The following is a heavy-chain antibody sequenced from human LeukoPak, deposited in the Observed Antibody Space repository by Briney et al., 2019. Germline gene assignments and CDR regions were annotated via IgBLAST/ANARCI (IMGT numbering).Heavy chain of an antibody. CDR1: GFTFDDYA. Sequence: GRSLRLSCAASGFTFDDYAMHWVRQAPGKGLEWVSGISWNSGSIGYADSVKGRFTISRDNAKNSLYLQMNSLRAEDTALYYCAKDGDYGGYYYYGMDVWGQGTTVTVSS. D-gene: IGHD4-23*01. V-gene: IGHV3-9*01. CDR2: ISWNSGSI. J-gene: IGHJ6*02. CDR3: AKDGDYGGYYYYGMDV.